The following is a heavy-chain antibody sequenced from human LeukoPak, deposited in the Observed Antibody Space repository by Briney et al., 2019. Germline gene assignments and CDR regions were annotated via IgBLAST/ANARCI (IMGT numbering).Heavy chain of an antibody. Sequence: SQTLSLTCTVSGGSISSGSYYLSWIRQPAGKGLGWIGRIYTSGSTNYNPSLKSRVTISVDTSKNQFSLKLSSVTAADTAVYYCARGLDYLGQGTLVTVSS. V-gene: IGHV4-61*02. CDR2: IYTSGST. CDR1: GGSISSGSYY. CDR3: ARGLDY. J-gene: IGHJ4*02.